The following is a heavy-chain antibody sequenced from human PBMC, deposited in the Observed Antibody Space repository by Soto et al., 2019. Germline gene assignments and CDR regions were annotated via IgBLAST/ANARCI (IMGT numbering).Heavy chain of an antibody. Sequence: PSETLSLTCTVSGCSLSSYYWSWLRQPPGKGLEWIGYIYYSGSTNYNPSHKSRVTISVDTSKNQFSLKLSSVTAADTAVYYCARDHRLSSWYLIDPWGQGTLVTVSS. CDR3: ARDHRLSSWYLIDP. D-gene: IGHD6-13*01. J-gene: IGHJ5*02. V-gene: IGHV4-59*01. CDR1: GCSLSSYY. CDR2: IYYSGST.